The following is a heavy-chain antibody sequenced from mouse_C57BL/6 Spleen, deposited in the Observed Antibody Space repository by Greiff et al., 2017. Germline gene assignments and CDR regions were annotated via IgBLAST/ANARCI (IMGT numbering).Heavy chain of an antibody. CDR1: GYTFTSYW. CDR2: IHPNSGST. Sequence: QVQLQQPGAELVKPGASVKLSCKASGYTFTSYWMHWVKQRPGQGLEWIGMIHPNSGSTKYNEKFKSKATLTVDKSSSTAYMQLSSLTSEDSAVYYCARGPYWYFDVWGTGTTVTVSS. J-gene: IGHJ1*03. CDR3: ARGPYWYFDV. V-gene: IGHV1-64*01.